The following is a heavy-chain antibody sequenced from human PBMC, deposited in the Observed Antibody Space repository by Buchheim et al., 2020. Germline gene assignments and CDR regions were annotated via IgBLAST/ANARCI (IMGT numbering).Heavy chain of an antibody. CDR1: GGSFSGYY. J-gene: IGHJ4*02. D-gene: IGHD2-2*01. CDR2: INHSGST. V-gene: IGHV4-34*01. CDR3: ASAPNSIVVVPAASY. Sequence: QVQLQQWGAGLLKPSETLSLTCAVYGGSFSGYYWSWIRQPPGKGLEWIGEINHSGSTNYNPSLKSRVTISVDTSKTQFSLKLSSVTAADTAVYYCASAPNSIVVVPAASYWGQGTL.